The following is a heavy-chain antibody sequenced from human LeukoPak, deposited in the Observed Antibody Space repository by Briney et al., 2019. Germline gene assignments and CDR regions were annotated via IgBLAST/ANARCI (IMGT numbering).Heavy chain of an antibody. J-gene: IGHJ4*02. CDR1: GYTLTELS. CDR3: ATGSGYYYVPFDY. Sequence: GASVKVACKVSGYTLTELSMHWVRQAPGKGLEWMGGFDPEDGETIYAQKFQGRVNMTEDTSTDTAYMELSSLRSEDTAVYCCATGSGYYYVPFDYWGQGTLVTVSS. CDR2: FDPEDGET. D-gene: IGHD3-22*01. V-gene: IGHV1-24*01.